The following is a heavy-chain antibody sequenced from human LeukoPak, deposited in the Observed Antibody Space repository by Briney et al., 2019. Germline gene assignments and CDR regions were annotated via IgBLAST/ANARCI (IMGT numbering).Heavy chain of an antibody. CDR3: ARGIESYGDYGY. Sequence: SETLSLTCTVSGGSISGSYWSWIRQPPGKGLEWIAYMYNSGSTNYNPSLKSRVTVSIDTSKNQFSLKLSSLTAADTAIYYCARGIESYGDYGYWGQGILVTVSS. CDR2: MYNSGST. D-gene: IGHD4-17*01. J-gene: IGHJ4*02. V-gene: IGHV4-59*01. CDR1: GGSISGSY.